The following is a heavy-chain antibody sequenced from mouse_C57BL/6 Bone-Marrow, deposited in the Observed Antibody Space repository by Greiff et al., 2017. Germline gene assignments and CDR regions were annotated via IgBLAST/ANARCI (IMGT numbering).Heavy chain of an antibody. J-gene: IGHJ2*01. V-gene: IGHV5-16*01. CDR2: INYDGSST. CDR1: GFTFSDSY. Sequence: EVTVEESEGGLVQPGSSMKLSCTASGFTFSDSYMAWVRQVPEKGLEWVANINYDGSSTYYLDPLKSRFIISRDNAKNILYLHMSSLKSEDTATYYCARGTPYYGSSSYFDYWGQGTTLTVSS. CDR3: ARGTPYYGSSSYFDY. D-gene: IGHD1-1*01.